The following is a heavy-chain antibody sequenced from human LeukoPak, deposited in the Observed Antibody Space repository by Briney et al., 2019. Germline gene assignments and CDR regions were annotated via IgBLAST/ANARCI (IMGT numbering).Heavy chain of an antibody. CDR2: IYYSGST. V-gene: IGHV4-59*12. CDR1: GGSISSYY. D-gene: IGHD2-21*01. Sequence: PSETLSLTCTVSGGSISSYYWSWIRQPPGKGLEWIGYIYYSGSTNYNPSLKSRVTISVDTSKNQFSLKLSSVTAADTAVYYCARDCGGNYGSYYFDYWGQGTLVTVPS. CDR3: ARDCGGNYGSYYFDY. J-gene: IGHJ4*02.